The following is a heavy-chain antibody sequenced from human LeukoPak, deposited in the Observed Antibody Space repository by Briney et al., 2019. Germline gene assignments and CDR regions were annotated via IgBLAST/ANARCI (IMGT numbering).Heavy chain of an antibody. CDR3: ARERVAGTFDY. J-gene: IGHJ4*02. CDR1: GFSFNEYY. CDR2: ISSSGDIE. D-gene: IGHD6-19*01. V-gene: IGHV3-11*01. Sequence: GGSLRLSCAASGFSFNEYYMSWIRQAPGKGLEWVSDISSSGDIESYADSVKGRFSISRDNAEKSLFPQMNGLRAEDTAVYYCARERVAGTFDYWGPGIQVTVSS.